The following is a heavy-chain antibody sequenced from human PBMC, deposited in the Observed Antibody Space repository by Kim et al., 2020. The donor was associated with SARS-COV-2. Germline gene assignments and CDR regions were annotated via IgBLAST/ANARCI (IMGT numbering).Heavy chain of an antibody. CDR2: STT. J-gene: IGHJ4*02. CDR3: ASRITTSFDS. D-gene: IGHD3-10*01. V-gene: IGHV3-74*01. Sequence: STTTYVDSVKGRFTISRDNAKNTLYLQMNSLIAEDTAVYYCASRITTSFDSWGQGTLVTVSS.